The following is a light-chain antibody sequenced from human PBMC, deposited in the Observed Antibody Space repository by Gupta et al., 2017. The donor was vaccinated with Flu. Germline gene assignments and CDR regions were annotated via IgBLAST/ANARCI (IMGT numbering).Light chain of an antibody. Sequence: DIVMTQSPDSLAVSLGERATINCKSSQSVLYSSNNKNYLAWYQQKPGQPPKLLIYWASTRESGVPDRFSGSGSGTDFTLTISSLQAEDVAVYYCQQYDSTQGTFGRGTKVVIK. CDR2: WAS. CDR1: QSVLYSSNNKNY. J-gene: IGKJ4*02. CDR3: QQYDSTQGT. V-gene: IGKV4-1*01.